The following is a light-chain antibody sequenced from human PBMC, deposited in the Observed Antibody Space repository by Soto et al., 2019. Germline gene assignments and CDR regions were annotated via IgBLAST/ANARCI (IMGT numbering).Light chain of an antibody. Sequence: QSALTQPASVAGSPGQSITIACTGTSSDVGGYNYVSWYQLHPGKAPRLVIYDVSIRPPAVSDRFSGSTSGNTASLTISGLHAEDEADYSCSSYTATRTVVFGGGTKLTVL. CDR1: SSDVGGYNY. J-gene: IGLJ3*02. CDR2: DVS. V-gene: IGLV2-14*03. CDR3: SSYTATRTVV.